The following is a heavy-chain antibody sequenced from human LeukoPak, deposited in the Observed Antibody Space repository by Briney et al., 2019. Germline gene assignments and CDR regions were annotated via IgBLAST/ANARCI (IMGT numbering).Heavy chain of an antibody. J-gene: IGHJ4*02. CDR2: IKQDGSEK. CDR1: GFTFSSYW. Sequence: GGSLRLSCAASGFTFSSYWMSWVRQAPGKGLEWVANIKQDGSEKYYVDSVKGRFTISRDNAKNSLYLQMNSLRAEDTAVYYCARNYSSSNPLPYNWGQGTLVTVSS. CDR3: ARNYSSSNPLPYN. V-gene: IGHV3-7*01. D-gene: IGHD6-6*01.